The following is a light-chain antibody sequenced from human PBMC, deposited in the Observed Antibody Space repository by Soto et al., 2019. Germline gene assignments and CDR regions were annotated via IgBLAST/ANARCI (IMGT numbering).Light chain of an antibody. Sequence: DIVMTQSPDSLAVSLVERATINCKSSQSVLYSSNNKNDLAWYQQKPGQPPKLVIYWASTRESGGPDRFRGRGLGTDFTLSISRLMAVYVAFYYCQQYYINPVTFGPGTKVDI. J-gene: IGKJ3*01. CDR1: QSVLYSSNNKND. V-gene: IGKV4-1*01. CDR3: QQYYINPVT. CDR2: WAS.